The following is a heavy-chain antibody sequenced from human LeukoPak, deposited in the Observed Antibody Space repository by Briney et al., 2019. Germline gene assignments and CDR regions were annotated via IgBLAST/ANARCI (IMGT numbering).Heavy chain of an antibody. CDR3: ARGPDMDTAMVSLDY. Sequence: QPGGSLRLSCAASGFTFSSYEMNWVRQAPGKGLEWVSYISRSGSTISYADSVKGRFTISRDNAKNSLYLQMNSLRVEDTAVYYCARGPDMDTAMVSLDYWGQGTLVTVSS. CDR1: GFTFSSYE. V-gene: IGHV3-48*03. J-gene: IGHJ4*02. D-gene: IGHD5-18*01. CDR2: ISRSGSTI.